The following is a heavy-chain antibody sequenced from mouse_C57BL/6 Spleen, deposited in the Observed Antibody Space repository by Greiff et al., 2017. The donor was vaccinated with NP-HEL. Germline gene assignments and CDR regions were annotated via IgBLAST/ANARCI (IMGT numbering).Heavy chain of an antibody. D-gene: IGHD2-3*01. V-gene: IGHV1-42*01. CDR2: INPSTGGT. J-gene: IGHJ4*01. Sequence: EVQLQQSGPELVKPGASVKISCKASGYSFTGYYMNWVKQSPEKSLEWIGEINPSTGGTTYNQKFKAKATLTVDKSSSTAYMQLKSLTSEDSAVYYCARSGYYVDYAMDYWGQGTSVTVSS. CDR3: ARSGYYVDYAMDY. CDR1: GYSFTGYY.